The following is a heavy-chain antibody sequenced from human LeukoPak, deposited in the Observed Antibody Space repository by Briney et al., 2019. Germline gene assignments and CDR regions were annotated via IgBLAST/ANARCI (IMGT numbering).Heavy chain of an antibody. CDR2: IYHSGST. J-gene: IGHJ6*03. CDR3: ARVPRSYYYYYYMDV. CDR1: GGSISSSHW. Sequence: PSGTLSLTCAVSGGSISSSHWWSWVRQPPGKGLEWIGEIYHSGSTNYNPSLKSRVTISVDKSKNQFSLKLSSVTAADTAAYYCARVPRSYYYYYYMDVWGKGTTVTVSS. V-gene: IGHV4-4*02.